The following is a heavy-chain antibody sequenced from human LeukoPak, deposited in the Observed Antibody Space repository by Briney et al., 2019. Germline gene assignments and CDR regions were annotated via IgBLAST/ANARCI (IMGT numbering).Heavy chain of an antibody. Sequence: GGSLRLSCAASGFTFSSYAMHWVRQAPGKGLEWVAVISYDGSNKYYADSVKGRFTISRDNSKNTLYLQMNSLRAEDTAVYYCAKVAALATRDFDYWGQGTLVTVSS. CDR3: AKVAALATRDFDY. D-gene: IGHD6-6*01. CDR1: GFTFSSYA. V-gene: IGHV3-30*04. J-gene: IGHJ4*02. CDR2: ISYDGSNK.